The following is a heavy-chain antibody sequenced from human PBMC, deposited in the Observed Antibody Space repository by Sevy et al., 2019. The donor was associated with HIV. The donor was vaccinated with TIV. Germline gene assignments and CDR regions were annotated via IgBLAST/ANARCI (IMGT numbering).Heavy chain of an antibody. V-gene: IGHV3-13*01. CDR3: ARVLSXSWXGXFXI. J-gene: IGHJ3*02. CDR2: IGIAGDT. Sequence: GGSLRLSCAASGXXXXSYDMXWVRQATGKXLEWVSAIGIAGDTYYPGSVKGRFTISRENAKNSLYLQMNSLRAGDTAVYYCARVLSXSWXGXFXIWGQGTMVTVSS. D-gene: IGHD6-13*01. CDR1: GXXXXSYD.